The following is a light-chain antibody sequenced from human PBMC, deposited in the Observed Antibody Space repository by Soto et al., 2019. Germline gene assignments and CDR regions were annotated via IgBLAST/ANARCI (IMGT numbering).Light chain of an antibody. J-gene: IGKJ5*01. CDR1: QSVSSSY. CDR3: QQYVSLPIT. V-gene: IGKV3-20*01. Sequence: EIMLTQSPGTLSLSPGEEATLSFGASQSVSSSYLAWYQQKPGQAPRLLIYGASSRATGIPDRFSGSGSGTDFTLTISRLEPEDFAVYYCQQYVSLPITFGQGTRLE. CDR2: GAS.